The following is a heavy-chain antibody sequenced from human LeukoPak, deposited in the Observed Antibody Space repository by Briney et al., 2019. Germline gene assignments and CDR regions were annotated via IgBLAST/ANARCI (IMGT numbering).Heavy chain of an antibody. CDR1: GGSISSSSYY. V-gene: IGHV4-39*07. J-gene: IGHJ4*02. Sequence: SETLSLTCTVSGGSISSSSYYWGWIRQPPGKGLEWIGSIYYSGSTYYNPSLKSRVTISVDTSKNQFSLKLSSVTAADTAVYYCARTYYYDSSGYQLDYWGQGTLVTVSS. D-gene: IGHD3-22*01. CDR2: IYYSGST. CDR3: ARTYYYDSSGYQLDY.